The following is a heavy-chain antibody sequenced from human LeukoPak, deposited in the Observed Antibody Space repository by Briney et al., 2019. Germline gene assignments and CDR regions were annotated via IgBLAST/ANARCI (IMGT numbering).Heavy chain of an antibody. V-gene: IGHV3-21*01. J-gene: IGHJ3*02. CDR1: GFTFSSYS. CDR3: ARRHAKDGAFDI. CDR2: ISSSSSYI. D-gene: IGHD2-2*01. Sequence: GGSLRLSCAASGFTFSSYSMNWVRQAPGKGLEWVSSISSSSSYIYYADSVKGRFTISRDNAKNSLYLQMNSLRAEDMAVYYCARRHAKDGAFDIWGQGTMVTVSS.